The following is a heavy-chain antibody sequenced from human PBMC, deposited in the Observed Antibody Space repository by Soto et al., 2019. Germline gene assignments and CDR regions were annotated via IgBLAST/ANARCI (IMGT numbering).Heavy chain of an antibody. CDR3: ARDRYDFWSGYRYYGMDV. Sequence: SQTLSLTCAISGDSVSSNSAAWNWIRQSTSRGLEWLGRTYYRSKWYNDYAVSVKSRITINPDTSKNQFSLQLNSVTPEDTAVYCCARDRYDFWSGYRYYGMDVWCQGTTVTVSS. D-gene: IGHD3-3*01. CDR2: TYYRSKWYN. CDR1: GDSVSSNSAA. V-gene: IGHV6-1*01. J-gene: IGHJ6*02.